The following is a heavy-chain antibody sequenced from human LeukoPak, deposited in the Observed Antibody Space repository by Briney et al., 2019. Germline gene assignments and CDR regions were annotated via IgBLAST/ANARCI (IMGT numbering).Heavy chain of an antibody. D-gene: IGHD3-10*01. CDR2: ISRRGESM. V-gene: IGHV3-48*03. CDR3: ARFGDYYGMDV. Sequence: GGSLRLSCAASGFTFSSYEMNWVRQAPGKGLEWVSYISRRGESMYADSVKGRFTISRDNAKNSLYLQMNSLRAEDTAVYYCARFGDYYGMDVWGQGTTVTVSS. J-gene: IGHJ6*02. CDR1: GFTFSSYE.